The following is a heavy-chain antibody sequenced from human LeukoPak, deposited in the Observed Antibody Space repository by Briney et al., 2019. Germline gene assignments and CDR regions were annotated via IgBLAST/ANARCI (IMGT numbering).Heavy chain of an antibody. CDR2: ISSTRSYI. Sequence: GGSLRLSCAASGFTFDDYAMHWVRQAPGKGLEWVSSISSTRSYIYYADSVKGRFTISRDNAKNSLYLQMNSLRAEDTAVYYCAREVQLERLAFGKEGSAFDYWGQGTLVTVSS. CDR3: AREVQLERLAFGKEGSAFDY. V-gene: IGHV3-21*01. D-gene: IGHD1-1*01. J-gene: IGHJ4*02. CDR1: GFTFDDYA.